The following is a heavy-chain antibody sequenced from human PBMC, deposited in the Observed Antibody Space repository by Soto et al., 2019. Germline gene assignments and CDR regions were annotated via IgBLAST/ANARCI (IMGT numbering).Heavy chain of an antibody. CDR3: TRDRSIAVAGKYFDY. Sequence: PGGSLRLSCTASGFTFGDYAMSWFRQAPGKGLEWVGFIRSKAYGGTTEYAASVKGRFTISRDDSKSIAYLQMNSLKTEDTAVYYCTRDRSIAVAGKYFDYWGQGTLVTVSS. V-gene: IGHV3-49*03. J-gene: IGHJ4*02. CDR2: IRSKAYGGTT. CDR1: GFTFGDYA. D-gene: IGHD6-19*01.